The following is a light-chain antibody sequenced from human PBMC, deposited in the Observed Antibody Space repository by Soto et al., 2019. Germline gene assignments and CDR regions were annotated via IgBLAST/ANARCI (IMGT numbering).Light chain of an antibody. J-gene: IGKJ2*02. CDR1: QSISNY. V-gene: IGKV1-39*01. Sequence: DIQMNQSPSSLSASVGDRVTITCRASQSISNYLNWYQQKPGKAPKLLIYAAPSLQSGVPSRFSGSGSGTDFTLTISSLQPEDFATYYCQQTYSTPPCTFGQGTKLEIK. CDR3: QQTYSTPPCT. CDR2: AAP.